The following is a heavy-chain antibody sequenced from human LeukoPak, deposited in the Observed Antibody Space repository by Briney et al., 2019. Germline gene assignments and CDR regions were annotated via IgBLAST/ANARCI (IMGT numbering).Heavy chain of an antibody. J-gene: IGHJ4*02. CDR2: MYPGGSDI. CDR3: ASRTGSYYPFDS. CDR1: GYSFSNCY. V-gene: IGHV5-51*01. D-gene: IGHD1-26*01. Sequence: GESLKISCKGSGYSFSNCYIDWVRQMPGKGLEWMGVMYPGGSDIRYSPSFQGQVTISADKSIDTAYLQWSRLTASDSAMYYCASRTGSYYPFDSWGQGTLVTVSS.